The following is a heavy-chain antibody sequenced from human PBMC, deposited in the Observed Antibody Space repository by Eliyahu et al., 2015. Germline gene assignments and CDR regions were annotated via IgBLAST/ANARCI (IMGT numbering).Heavy chain of an antibody. Sequence: SGYYWSWIRQPPGKGLEWIGEINHSGSTNYNPSLKSRVTISVDTSKNQFSLKLSSVTAADTAVYYCARVMSRKTTVTTKYGAYYYYYYMDVWGKGTTVTVSS. CDR2: INHSGST. CDR3: ARVMSRKTTVTTKYGAYYYYYYMDV. CDR1: SGYY. D-gene: IGHD4-17*01. V-gene: IGHV4-34*01. J-gene: IGHJ6*03.